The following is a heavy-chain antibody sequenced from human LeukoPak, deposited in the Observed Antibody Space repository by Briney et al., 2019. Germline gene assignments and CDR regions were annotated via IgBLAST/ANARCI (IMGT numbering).Heavy chain of an antibody. CDR1: GYSFTSYW. D-gene: IGHD1-1*01. V-gene: IGHV5-51*01. J-gene: IGHJ4*02. CDR3: ARLTRPTGTTIPLYSDY. CDR2: IYPGDSDT. Sequence: GESLKISCQGSGYSFTSYWTAWVRQMPGKGLEWMGIIYPGDSDTRYSPSFQGQVTISADQSISTAYLQWSSLKASDTAMYYCARLTRPTGTTIPLYSDYWGQGTLVTVSS.